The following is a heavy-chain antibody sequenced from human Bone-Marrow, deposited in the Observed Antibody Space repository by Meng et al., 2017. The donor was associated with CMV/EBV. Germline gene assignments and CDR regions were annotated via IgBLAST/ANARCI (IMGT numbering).Heavy chain of an antibody. CDR2: IKQDGSEK. CDR3: ARVEVTGTTSQTDDAFDI. CDR1: GFTLSSYW. V-gene: IGHV3-7*01. D-gene: IGHD1-20*01. Sequence: GGSLRLSCAASGFTLSSYWMSWVRQAPGKGLEWVANIKQDGSEKYYVDSVKGRFTISRDNAKNSLYLQTNSLRAEDTAVYYCARVEVTGTTSQTDDAFDIWGQGTMVTVSS. J-gene: IGHJ3*02.